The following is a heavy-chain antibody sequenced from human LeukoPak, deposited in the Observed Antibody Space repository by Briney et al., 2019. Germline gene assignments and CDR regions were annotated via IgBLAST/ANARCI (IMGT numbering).Heavy chain of an antibody. J-gene: IGHJ6*03. D-gene: IGHD5-18*01. CDR2: IYSGGST. Sequence: GGSLGLSCAASGFTVSSNYMSWVRQAPGKGLEWVSVIYSGGSTYYADSVKGRFTISRDNSKNTLYLQMNSLRAEDTAVYYCARVTAMVLKYYYYMDVWGKGTTVTVSS. CDR3: ARVTAMVLKYYYYMDV. CDR1: GFTVSSNY. V-gene: IGHV3-66*02.